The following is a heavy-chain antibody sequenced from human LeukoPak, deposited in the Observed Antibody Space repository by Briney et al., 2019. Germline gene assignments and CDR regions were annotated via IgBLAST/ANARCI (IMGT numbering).Heavy chain of an antibody. CDR1: GFTFSSYE. D-gene: IGHD3-16*02. J-gene: IGHJ6*03. Sequence: PGGSLRLSCAASGFTFSSYEMNWVRQAPGKGLEWVSYISSSGSTIYYADSVKGRFTISRDNAKNSLYLQMNSLRAEDTAVYYWAIESYLPPNDYYYYDKDVWGKGTTVTVSS. CDR3: AIESYLPPNDYYYYDKDV. CDR2: ISSSGSTI. V-gene: IGHV3-48*03.